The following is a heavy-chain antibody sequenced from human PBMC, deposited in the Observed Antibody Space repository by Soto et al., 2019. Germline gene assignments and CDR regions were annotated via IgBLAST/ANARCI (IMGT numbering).Heavy chain of an antibody. CDR3: AGDGGWLHFYFDY. Sequence: QVQLVESGGGVVQPGRSLRLSCAASGFTFSSYGMHWVRQAPGKGLEWVAVIWYDGSNKYYADSVKGRFTISRDNSKNTLYLQMNSLRAEDTAVYYCAGDGGWLHFYFDYWGQGTLVTVSS. J-gene: IGHJ4*02. CDR1: GFTFSSYG. V-gene: IGHV3-33*01. D-gene: IGHD3-16*01. CDR2: IWYDGSNK.